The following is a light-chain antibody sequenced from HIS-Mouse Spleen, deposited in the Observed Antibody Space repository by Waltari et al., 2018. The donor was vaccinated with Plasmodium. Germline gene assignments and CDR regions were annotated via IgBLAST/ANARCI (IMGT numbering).Light chain of an antibody. CDR3: SSYAGSNNLV. Sequence: QSALTQPPSASGSPGQPVTISCTGTSSDVGGYNYVSGYQRHPDKAPKLMIYEVSKRPSGVPDRFSGSKSGNTASLTVSGLQAEDEADYYCSSYAGSNNLVFGGGTKLTVL. CDR1: SSDVGGYNY. CDR2: EVS. J-gene: IGLJ2*01. V-gene: IGLV2-8*01.